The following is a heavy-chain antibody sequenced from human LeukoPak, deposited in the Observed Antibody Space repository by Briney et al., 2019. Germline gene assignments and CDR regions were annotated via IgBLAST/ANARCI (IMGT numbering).Heavy chain of an antibody. CDR2: IYTSGST. V-gene: IGHV4-4*07. D-gene: IGHD2-15*01. CDR1: GGSISSYY. Sequence: PSETLSLTCTVSGGSISSYYWSWIRQPAGKGLEWIGRIYTSGSTNYNPSLKSRVTMSVDTSKNQFSLKLSSVTAADTAVYYCARDYGGDIVVVVAASGPPHDAFDIWGQGTMVTVSS. J-gene: IGHJ3*02. CDR3: ARDYGGDIVVVVAASGPPHDAFDI.